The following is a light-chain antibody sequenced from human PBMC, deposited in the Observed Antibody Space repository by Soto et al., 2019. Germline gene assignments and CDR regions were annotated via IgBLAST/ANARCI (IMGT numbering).Light chain of an antibody. CDR3: CSYAGSFTYWV. J-gene: IGLJ3*02. CDR2: DVN. CDR1: SSDIGGYNF. V-gene: IGLV2-11*01. Sequence: QSALTQPRSVSGSPGQSVTMSCTGTSSDIGGYNFVSWYQHHPGKAPKVMIYDVNQRPSGVPDRFSGSKSGNTASLTISGPQTEDEADYYCCSYAGSFTYWVFGGGTKLTVL.